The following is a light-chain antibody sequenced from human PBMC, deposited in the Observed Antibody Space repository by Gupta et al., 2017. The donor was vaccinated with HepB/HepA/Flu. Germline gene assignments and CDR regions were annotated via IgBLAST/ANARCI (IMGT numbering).Light chain of an antibody. CDR3: SSYTSSSSTPLYV. CDR1: SSDIGGYDS. V-gene: IGLV2-14*03. J-gene: IGLJ1*01. CDR2: DVS. Sequence: QSALTQPASVSGSPGQSITISCTGTSSDIGGYDSVCWYLQHPGKAPKLIIYDVSYRPSGVFNRFSGSKSGYTASLTISGLQAEDEADYYCSSYTSSSSTPLYVFGTGTKVTVL.